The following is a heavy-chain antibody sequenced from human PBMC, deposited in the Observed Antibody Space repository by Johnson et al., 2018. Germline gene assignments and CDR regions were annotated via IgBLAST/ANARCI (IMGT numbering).Heavy chain of an antibody. Sequence: VQLVESGGGVVQPGGSLSLTCAASGFTFSSYAMNWVRQVPGKGLDWVSGINYRGETTYYADSVKGRFTISRDNSKNTLYLQMVSRRAEDTAIYYCAQDQHTTWVAYFQHWGQGTLVSVSS. V-gene: IGHV3-23*04. CDR1: GFTFSSYA. CDR3: AQDQHTTWVAYFQH. J-gene: IGHJ1*01. D-gene: IGHD1-14*01. CDR2: INYRGETT.